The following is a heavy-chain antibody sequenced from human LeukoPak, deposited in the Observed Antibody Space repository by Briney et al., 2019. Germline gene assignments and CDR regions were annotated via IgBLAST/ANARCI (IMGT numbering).Heavy chain of an antibody. CDR3: ARGYDFWSGYYTQATYYYYMDV. V-gene: IGHV4-59*01. CDR2: IYCSGST. J-gene: IGHJ6*03. Sequence: SETLSLTCTVSGGSISSYYWSWIRQPPGKGLEWIGYIYCSGSTNYNPSLKSRVTISVDTSKNQFSLKLSSVTAADTAVYYCARGYDFWSGYYTQATYYYYMDVWGKGTTVTVSS. CDR1: GGSISSYY. D-gene: IGHD3-3*01.